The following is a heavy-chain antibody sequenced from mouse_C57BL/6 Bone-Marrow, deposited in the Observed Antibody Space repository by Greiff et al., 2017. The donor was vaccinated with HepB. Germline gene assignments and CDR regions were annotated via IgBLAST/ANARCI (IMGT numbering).Heavy chain of an antibody. CDR1: GFTFTDYY. CDR2: IRTKANGYTT. CDR3: ARRSGVPLAMVY. V-gene: IGHV7-3*01. D-gene: IGHD5-1*01. Sequence: EVKLVESGGGLVQPGGSLSLSCAASGFTFTDYYMSWVRQPPGKALEWLGFIRTKANGYTTEYSASVKGRFTIPRDNSQSVLYLHINALRAADSATYYCARRSGVPLAMVYWGQGTSVTVSS. J-gene: IGHJ4*01.